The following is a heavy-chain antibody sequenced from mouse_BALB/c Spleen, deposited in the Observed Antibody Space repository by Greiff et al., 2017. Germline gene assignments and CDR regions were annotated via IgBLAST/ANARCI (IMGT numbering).Heavy chain of an antibody. CDR3: ANWDDWFAY. V-gene: IGHV5-6-5*01. D-gene: IGHD4-1*01. J-gene: IGHJ3*01. CDR1: GFTFSSYA. CDR2: ISSGGST. Sequence: EVNLVESGGGLVKPGGSLKLSCAASGFTFSSYAMSWVRQTPEKRLEWVASISSGGSTYYPDSVKGRFTISRDNARNILYLQMSSLRSEDTAMYYCANWDDWFAYWGQGTLVTVSA.